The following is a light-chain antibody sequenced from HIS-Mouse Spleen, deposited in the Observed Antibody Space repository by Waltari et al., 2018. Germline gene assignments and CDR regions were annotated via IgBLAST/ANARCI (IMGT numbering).Light chain of an antibody. CDR1: QSVSSY. CDR3: QQRSNWPLT. V-gene: IGKV3-11*01. J-gene: IGKJ4*01. CDR2: DAS. Sequence: DIVLTQSPATLSLSPGERATLSCRASQSVSSYLAWYQQKPGQAPRLLIYDASNRATGIPARFSGSGSGTDFTLTISSLEPEDFAVYYCQQRSNWPLTFGGVTKVEIK.